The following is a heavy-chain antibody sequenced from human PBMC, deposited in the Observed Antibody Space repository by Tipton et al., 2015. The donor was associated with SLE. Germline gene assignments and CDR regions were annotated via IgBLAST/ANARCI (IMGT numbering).Heavy chain of an antibody. CDR3: ARSGYSSGWYRGRFDI. CDR1: GGSISSGGYY. D-gene: IGHD6-19*01. J-gene: IGHJ3*02. Sequence: TLSLTCTVSGGSISSGGYYWSWIRQHPGMGLEWIGYIYYSGSTYYNPSLKSRVTISVDTSKNQFFLRLRSVTAADTAVYYCARSGYSSGWYRGRFDIWGQGTMVTVSS. CDR2: IYYSGST. V-gene: IGHV4-31*03.